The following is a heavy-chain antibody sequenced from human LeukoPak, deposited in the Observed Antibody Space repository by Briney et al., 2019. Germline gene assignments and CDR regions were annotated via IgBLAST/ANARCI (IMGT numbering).Heavy chain of an antibody. CDR3: TTDNYYDSSGRTRDDY. V-gene: IGHV3-15*07. D-gene: IGHD3-22*01. CDR2: IKSKTDGGTT. J-gene: IGHJ4*02. CDR1: GFTFSNAW. Sequence: PGGSLRLSCAASGFTFSNAWMNWVRQAPGKGLEWVGRIKSKTDGGTTDYAAPVKGRFTISRDDSKNTLYLQMNGLKTEDTAVYYCTTDNYYDSSGRTRDDYWGQGTLVTVSS.